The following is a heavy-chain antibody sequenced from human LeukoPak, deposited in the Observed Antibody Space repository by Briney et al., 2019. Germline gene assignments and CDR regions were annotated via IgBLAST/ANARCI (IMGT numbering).Heavy chain of an antibody. J-gene: IGHJ4*02. V-gene: IGHV1-2*02. CDR1: GYTFNVYY. CDR3: ARGQGGGATDFDY. D-gene: IGHD1-26*01. CDR2: INPNSGGT. Sequence: ASVKVSCKASGYTFNVYYIHWVRQAPGQGLEWMGWINPNSGGTNYAQKFQGRVTLTRDTSISTVYMELSRLRSDDTAVYYCARGQGGGATDFDYWSQGTLVTVSS.